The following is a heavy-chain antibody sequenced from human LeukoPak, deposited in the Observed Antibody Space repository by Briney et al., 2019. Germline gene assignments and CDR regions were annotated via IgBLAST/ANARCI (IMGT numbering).Heavy chain of an antibody. J-gene: IGHJ4*02. CDR1: GYSFTDYW. D-gene: IGHD5-24*01. V-gene: IGHV5-51*01. CDR2: IYPGDSDT. CDR3: ARLSASEMTTIDY. Sequence: GESLKISCKGSGYSFTDYWIGWVRQMPGKSLEWMGIIYPGDSDTKYSPSFQGQVTMSTDMSINTAYLQWSSLKASDTAMYYCARLSASEMTTIDYWGQGTLVTVSS.